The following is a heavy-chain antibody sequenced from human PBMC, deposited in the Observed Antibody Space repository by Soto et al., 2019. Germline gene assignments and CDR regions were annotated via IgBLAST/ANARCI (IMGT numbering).Heavy chain of an antibody. V-gene: IGHV1-18*01. D-gene: IGHD3-22*01. Sequence: ASVKVSCKASGYTFTSYGISWVRQAPGQGLEWMGWISAYNGNTNYAQKLQGRVTMTTDTSTSTAYMELRSLRSDDTAVYYCARDPYYYDSSVSFDYWGQGTLVTVSS. CDR3: ARDPYYYDSSVSFDY. CDR2: ISAYNGNT. J-gene: IGHJ4*02. CDR1: GYTFTSYG.